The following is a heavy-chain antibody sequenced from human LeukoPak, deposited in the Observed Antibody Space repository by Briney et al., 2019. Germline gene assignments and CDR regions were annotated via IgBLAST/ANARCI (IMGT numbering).Heavy chain of an antibody. D-gene: IGHD6-13*01. V-gene: IGHV1-46*01. CDR3: AREIAAAGPWFDP. CDR1: GYTFTDSF. J-gene: IGHJ5*02. CDR2: INPSGGST. Sequence: ASVKVSCKASGYTFTDSFMHWVRQAPGQGLEWMGIINPSGGSTSYAQKFQGRVTMTRDTSTSTVYMELSSLRSEDTAVYYCAREIAAAGPWFDPWGQGTLVTVSS.